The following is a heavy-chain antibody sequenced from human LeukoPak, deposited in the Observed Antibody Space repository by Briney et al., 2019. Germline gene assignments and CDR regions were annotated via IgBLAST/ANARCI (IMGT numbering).Heavy chain of an antibody. J-gene: IGHJ4*02. D-gene: IGHD3-16*01. CDR2: INHSGST. Sequence: SETLSLTCDVYGGSFSGYYWSWIRQPPGKGLEWIGEINHSGSTNYNPSLKSRVTISVDTSKNQFSLKLSSVTAADTAVYYCARVVGRGTCDYWGQGTLVTVSS. V-gene: IGHV4-34*01. CDR3: ARVVGRGTCDY. CDR1: GGSFSGYY.